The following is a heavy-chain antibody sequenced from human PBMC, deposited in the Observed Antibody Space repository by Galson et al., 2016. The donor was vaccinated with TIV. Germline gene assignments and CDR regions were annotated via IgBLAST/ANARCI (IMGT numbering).Heavy chain of an antibody. CDR1: GFNFGFYG. CDR2: IGYDGNWK. J-gene: IGHJ4*02. Sequence: SLRLSCAASGFNFGFYGMHWVRQAPGKGLEWVAIIGYDGNWKGYADSVKGRFTVSRDNSKNMLFLEMSSPRVEDTAVYYCARDFRTGKYCDYWGQGTLVTVSA. D-gene: IGHD2-8*02. V-gene: IGHV3-33*01. CDR3: ARDFRTGKYCDY.